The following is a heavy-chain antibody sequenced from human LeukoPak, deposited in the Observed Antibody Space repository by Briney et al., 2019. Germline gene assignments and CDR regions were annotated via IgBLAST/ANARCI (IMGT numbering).Heavy chain of an antibody. D-gene: IGHD1-26*01. Sequence: ASVKVSCKASGYTFTGYYMHWVRQAPGQGLEWMGWINPNSGGTNYAQKFQGRVTMTRDTSISTAYMELSRLRSDDTAVYYCARTRGRDSGSYPWWGQGTLVTVSS. V-gene: IGHV1-2*02. CDR3: ARTRGRDSGSYPW. J-gene: IGHJ4*02. CDR2: INPNSGGT. CDR1: GYTFTGYY.